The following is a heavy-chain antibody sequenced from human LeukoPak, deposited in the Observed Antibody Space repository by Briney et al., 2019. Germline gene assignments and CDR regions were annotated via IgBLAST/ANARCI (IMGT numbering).Heavy chain of an antibody. CDR3: ARCMSELDYGDYAYYYHMDV. CDR2: FYSSTRT. J-gene: IGHJ6*04. D-gene: IGHD4-17*01. Sequence: SETLSLTCTVSGDSLTSGSRYWSWLRQPAGKGLEWIGHFYSSTRTTYNPSLESRVTISGDTAKNQFSLKLDSVTAADTAVYFCARCMSELDYGDYAYYYHMDVWGKGTTVTVSS. V-gene: IGHV4-61*09. CDR1: GDSLTSGSRY.